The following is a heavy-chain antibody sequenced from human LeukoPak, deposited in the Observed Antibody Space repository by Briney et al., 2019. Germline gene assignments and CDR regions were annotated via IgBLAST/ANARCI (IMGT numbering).Heavy chain of an antibody. CDR1: GFTFAEYS. CDR2: INRNGGAI. CDR3: ARVGLSGYDYHGDY. Sequence: GGSLRLSCSASGFTFAEYSMHWVRQAPGKGLEWVSVINRNGGAIQYADSVKGRFIISRDNAKNTLYLQMNSLRAEDTAVYYCARVGLSGYDYHGDYWGQGTLVTVSS. V-gene: IGHV3-20*04. D-gene: IGHD5-12*01. J-gene: IGHJ4*02.